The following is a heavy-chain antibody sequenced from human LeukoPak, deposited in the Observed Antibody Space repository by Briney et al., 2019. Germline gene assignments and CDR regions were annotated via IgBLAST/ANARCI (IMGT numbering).Heavy chain of an antibody. CDR3: ARGGAGIAAAGINWFDP. D-gene: IGHD6-13*01. CDR1: RFTFSSYS. J-gene: IGHJ5*02. Sequence: PGGSLRLSCAASRFTFSSYSMNWVRLAPGKGLEWVSSISSSSSYIYYADSVKGRFTISRDNAKNSLYLQMNSLRAVDTAVYYCARGGAGIAAAGINWFDPWGQGTLVTVSS. V-gene: IGHV3-21*01. CDR2: ISSSSSYI.